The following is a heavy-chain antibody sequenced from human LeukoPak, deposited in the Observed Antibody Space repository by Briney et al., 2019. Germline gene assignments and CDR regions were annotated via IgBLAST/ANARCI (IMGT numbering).Heavy chain of an antibody. CDR2: ISAYNGNT. CDR1: GYTFTSYG. D-gene: IGHD6-13*01. V-gene: IGHV1-18*01. CDR3: ARDVAVAAAGTQAPFDY. Sequence: ASVKVSCKASGYTFTSYGISWVRQAPGQGLEWMGWISAYNGNTNYAQKLQGRVTMTTDTSTSTAYMELRSLRSDDTAVYYCARDVAVAAAGTQAPFDYWGQGTLVTVSS. J-gene: IGHJ4*02.